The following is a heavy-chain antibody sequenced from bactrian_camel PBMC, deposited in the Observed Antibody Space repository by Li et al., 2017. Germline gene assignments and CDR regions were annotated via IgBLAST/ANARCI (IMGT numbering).Heavy chain of an antibody. D-gene: IGHD3*01. CDR3: AAVTGCSLTPWLRNPGNKSGPMN. J-gene: IGHJ4*01. V-gene: IGHV3-1*01. CDR2: INNNGRST. Sequence: VQLVESGGGLVQPGGSLRLSCTASGFTFDDSDMGWVRQAPGKGLEWVSSINNNGRSTYYSDSVKGRFTISRDNAKNTLYLQMNSLKTEDTAVYHCAAVTGCSLTPWLRNPGNKSGPMNWGQGTQVTVS. CDR1: GFTFDDSD.